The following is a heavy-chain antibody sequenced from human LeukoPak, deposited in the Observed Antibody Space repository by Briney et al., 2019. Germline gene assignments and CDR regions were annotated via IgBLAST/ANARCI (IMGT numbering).Heavy chain of an antibody. CDR3: ARDKRAARPRWFDP. V-gene: IGHV1-69*01. Sequence: SVNVSCKASGGTFSSYAISWVRQAPGQGLEWMGGIIPIFGTANYAQKFQGRVTITADESTSTAYMELSSLRSEDTAVYYCARDKRAARPRWFDPWGQGTLVTVSS. J-gene: IGHJ5*02. CDR2: IIPIFGTA. CDR1: GGTFSSYA. D-gene: IGHD6-6*01.